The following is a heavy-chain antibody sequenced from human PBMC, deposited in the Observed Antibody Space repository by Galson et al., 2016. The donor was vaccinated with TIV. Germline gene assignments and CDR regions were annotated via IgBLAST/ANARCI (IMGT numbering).Heavy chain of an antibody. V-gene: IGHV3-74*01. CDR1: GFNIRSNW. D-gene: IGHD3-22*01. Sequence: SLRLSCAASGFNIRSNWMHWVRQAPGKGLVWVSRINSEWSRINYADSLKGRFTISRDNAKNTLYLQINSLRAEDTAVYYCASGTYFYDSSGYYPLGFWGQGTLVTVSS. J-gene: IGHJ4*02. CDR2: INSEWSRI. CDR3: ASGTYFYDSSGYYPLGF.